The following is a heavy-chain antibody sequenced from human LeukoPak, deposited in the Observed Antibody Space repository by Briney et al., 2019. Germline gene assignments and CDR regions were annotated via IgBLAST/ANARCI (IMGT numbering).Heavy chain of an antibody. V-gene: IGHV1-8*01. D-gene: IGHD2-15*01. CDR3: ARVRYWSGGSCYAFVAFDI. CDR2: MNPNSGNT. J-gene: IGHJ3*02. Sequence: GASVKVSCKASGYTFTSYDINWVRQATGQGLEWMGWMNPNSGNTGYAQKFQGRVTMTRNTSISTAYMEPSSLRSEDTAVYYCARVRYWSGGSCYAFVAFDIWGQGTMVTVSS. CDR1: GYTFTSYD.